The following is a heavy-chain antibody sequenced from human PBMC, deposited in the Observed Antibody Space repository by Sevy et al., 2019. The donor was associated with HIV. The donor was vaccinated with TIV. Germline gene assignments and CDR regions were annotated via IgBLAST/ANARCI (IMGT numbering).Heavy chain of an antibody. D-gene: IGHD2-2*02. Sequence: GGSLRLSCAASGFTFSSYSMNWVRQAPGKGLEWVSYISSSSSTIYYADSVKGRFTISRDNAKNSLYLQMNSLRAEDKAVYYCARDKPDIVVVPAAILCHIPHYYYYYYMDVWGKGTTVTVSS. CDR2: ISSSSSTI. CDR3: ARDKPDIVVVPAAILCHIPHYYYYYYMDV. J-gene: IGHJ6*03. CDR1: GFTFSSYS. V-gene: IGHV3-48*01.